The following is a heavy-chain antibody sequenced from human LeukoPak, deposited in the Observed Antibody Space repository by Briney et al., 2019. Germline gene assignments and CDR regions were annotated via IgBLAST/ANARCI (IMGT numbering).Heavy chain of an antibody. CDR2: IYYSGST. V-gene: IGHV4-59*01. CDR1: GGSISSYY. Sequence: SETLSLTCTVSGGSISSYYWSWIRQPPGKGLEWIGYIYYSGSTNYNPSLKSRVTTSVDTSKNQFSLKLSSVTAADTAVYYCARASALSNWFDPWGQGTLVTVSS. J-gene: IGHJ5*02. CDR3: ARASALSNWFDP.